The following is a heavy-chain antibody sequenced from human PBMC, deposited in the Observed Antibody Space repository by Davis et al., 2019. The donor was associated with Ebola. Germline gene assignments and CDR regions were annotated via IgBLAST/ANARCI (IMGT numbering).Heavy chain of an antibody. D-gene: IGHD5-12*01. CDR3: ARGWLRGAMDV. Sequence: HSQTLSLTCAISGDSVSTNIGWNWIRQSPSRGLEWLGRTYYNSKWYIDYAMSVKSRITINPDTSKNQFSLQLNSVTPEDTAVYYCARGWLRGAMDVWGKGTTVTVSS. CDR2: TYYNSKWYI. J-gene: IGHJ6*04. CDR1: GDSVSTNIG. V-gene: IGHV6-1*01.